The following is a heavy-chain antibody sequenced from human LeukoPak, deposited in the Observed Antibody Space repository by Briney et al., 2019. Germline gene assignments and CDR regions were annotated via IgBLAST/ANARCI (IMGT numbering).Heavy chain of an antibody. D-gene: IGHD3-3*01. CDR2: IYHSGST. J-gene: IGHJ5*02. V-gene: IGHV4-38-2*02. Sequence: SETLSLTCTVSSYSISSGYYWGWIRQPPGKGLEWIGSIYHSGSTYYNPSLKSRVTISVDTSKNQFSLKLSSVTAADTAVYYCASSITIFNWFDPWGQGTLVTVSS. CDR1: SYSISSGYY. CDR3: ASSITIFNWFDP.